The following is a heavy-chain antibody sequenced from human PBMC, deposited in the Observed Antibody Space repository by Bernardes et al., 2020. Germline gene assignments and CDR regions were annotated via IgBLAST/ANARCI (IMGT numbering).Heavy chain of an antibody. CDR2: IYYSGST. D-gene: IGHD2-2*01. V-gene: IGHV4-59*08. CDR3: ARSPHGISHIVVVPEYGMDV. J-gene: IGHJ6*02. Sequence: SETLSLTCTVSGGSISSYYWSWIRQPPGKGLEWIGYIYYSGSTNYNPSLKSRVTISVDTSKNQFSLKLSSVTAADTAVYYCARSPHGISHIVVVPEYGMDVWGQGTTVTVSS. CDR1: GGSISSYY.